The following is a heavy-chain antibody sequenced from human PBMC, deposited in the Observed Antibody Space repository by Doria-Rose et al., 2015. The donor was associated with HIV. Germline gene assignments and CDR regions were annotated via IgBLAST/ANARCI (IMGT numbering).Heavy chain of an antibody. D-gene: IGHD6-13*01. CDR2: IFSDDER. Sequence: QVTLKESGPVLVKPTETLTLTCTVSGGSLSSPGMGVGWIRQPPVKALEWLADIFSDDERSYKTSLKSRLTISRGTPKSQVVLTMTDMDPVDTATYYCARIKSSRWYHKYYFDFWGQGTLVIVSA. CDR3: ARIKSSRWYHKYYFDF. J-gene: IGHJ4*02. CDR1: GGSLSSPGMG. V-gene: IGHV2-26*01.